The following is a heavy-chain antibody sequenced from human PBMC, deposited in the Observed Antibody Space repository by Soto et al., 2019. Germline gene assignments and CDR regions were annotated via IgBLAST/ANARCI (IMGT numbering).Heavy chain of an antibody. CDR3: AKGYPGRYGMDV. CDR1: GFTFSSYA. CDR2: ISGSGGST. D-gene: IGHD5-18*01. J-gene: IGHJ6*02. Sequence: EVQLLESGGGLVQPGESLRLSCAASGFTFSSYAMSWVRQAPGKGLEWVSAISGSGGSTYYADSVKGRFTISRDNSKNTLYLQMNSLRVEDTAVYYWAKGYPGRYGMDVWGQGTTVTVSS. V-gene: IGHV3-23*01.